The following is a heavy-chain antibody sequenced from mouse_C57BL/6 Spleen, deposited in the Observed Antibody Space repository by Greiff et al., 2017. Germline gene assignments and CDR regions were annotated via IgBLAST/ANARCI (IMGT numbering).Heavy chain of an antibody. Sequence: VQLQQSGAELVRPGASVKLSCTASGFNIKDDYMHWVKQRPEQGLEWIGWIDPENGDTEYASKFQGKATITADTSSNTAYLQLSSLTSEDTAVYYCTTELGDYAYAMDYWGQGTSVTVSS. CDR2: IDPENGDT. D-gene: IGHD2-4*01. V-gene: IGHV14-4*01. CDR3: TTELGDYAYAMDY. J-gene: IGHJ4*01. CDR1: GFNIKDDY.